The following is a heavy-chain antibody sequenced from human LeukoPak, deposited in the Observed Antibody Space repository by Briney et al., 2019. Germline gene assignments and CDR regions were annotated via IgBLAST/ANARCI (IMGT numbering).Heavy chain of an antibody. J-gene: IGHJ6*02. CDR2: INWNGGST. CDR1: GFTFDDYG. V-gene: IGHV3-20*01. Sequence: GGSLRLSCAASGFTFDDYGMSWVRQAPGKGLEWVSGINWNGGSTGYADSVKGRFTISRDNAKNSLYLQMNSLRAEDTALYHCARYGHPYSDYYYGMDVWGQGTTVTASS. CDR3: ARYGHPYSDYYYGMDV. D-gene: IGHD2-15*01.